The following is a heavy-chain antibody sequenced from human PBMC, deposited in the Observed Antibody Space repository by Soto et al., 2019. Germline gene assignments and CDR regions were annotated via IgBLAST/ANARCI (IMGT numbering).Heavy chain of an antibody. D-gene: IGHD2-2*01. V-gene: IGHV4-59*12. CDR3: ARVRTEYAGLDY. CDR2: VCSSGST. CDR1: GGSISSFY. Sequence: SVTQSVTSRVAGGSISSFYWSRIRQSPGKGLESIAYVCSSGSTNYNPSLKSRVAISLDTSKNQFSLRLTSVTAADTAVYFCARVRTEYAGLDYWGQGTLVTVS. J-gene: IGHJ4*02.